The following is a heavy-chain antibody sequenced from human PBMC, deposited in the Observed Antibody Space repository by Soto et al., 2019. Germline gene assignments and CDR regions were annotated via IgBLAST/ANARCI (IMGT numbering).Heavy chain of an antibody. CDR1: GYSFTSYW. CDR3: ARLDYYDSSAPLGDAFDI. Sequence: GESLKISCKGSGYSFTSYWIGWVRQMPGKGLEWMGIIYPGDSDTRYSPSFQDQVTISADKSISTAYLQWSSLKASDTAMYYCARLDYYDSSAPLGDAFDIWGQGTMVTVSS. J-gene: IGHJ3*02. CDR2: IYPGDSDT. D-gene: IGHD3-22*01. V-gene: IGHV5-51*01.